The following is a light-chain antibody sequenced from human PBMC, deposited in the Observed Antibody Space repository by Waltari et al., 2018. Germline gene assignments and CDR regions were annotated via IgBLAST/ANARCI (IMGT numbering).Light chain of an antibody. V-gene: IGKV3-20*01. Sequence: EIVLTQSPGTLSLSPGERATLSCRASQSVGKSLAWYQQRPGQAPRLLIDDASTRATGTPGRFSGSGCGTDFSLAISSLEPEDFAVYFCQHYVNLPVTFGQGTKVEI. CDR2: DAS. CDR1: QSVGKS. CDR3: QHYVNLPVT. J-gene: IGKJ1*01.